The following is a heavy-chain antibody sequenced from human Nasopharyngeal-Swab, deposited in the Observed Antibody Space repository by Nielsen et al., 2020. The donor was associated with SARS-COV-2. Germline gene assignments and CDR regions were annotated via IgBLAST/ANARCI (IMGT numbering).Heavy chain of an antibody. CDR2: IFSNDEK. J-gene: IGHJ6*02. CDR1: GFSLSNARMG. D-gene: IGHD2-2*01. CDR3: ARIDVVVPAAIQEGYYYGMDV. Sequence: SGPTLVKPTATLTLTCTVSGFSLSNARMGVSWIRQPPGKALEWLAHIFSNDEKSYSTSLKSRLTISKDTYKSQVVLTMTNMDPVDTATYYCARIDVVVPAAIQEGYYYGMDVWGQGTTVTVSS. V-gene: IGHV2-26*01.